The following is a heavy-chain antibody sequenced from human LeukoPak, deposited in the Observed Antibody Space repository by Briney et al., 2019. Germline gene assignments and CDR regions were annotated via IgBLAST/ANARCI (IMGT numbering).Heavy chain of an antibody. V-gene: IGHV4-59*08. CDR3: ARHLLLWFGAAYCDY. CDR2: IYYSGGT. Sequence: SETLALHLTVSGGSLSSYYRSWIRQPPGKGLEWIGYIYYSGGTNYNPSLKRRVTTSVDASKTQFSLNLSSVTAADTAVYYCARHLLLWFGAAYCDYWGQGTLCTVSS. CDR1: GGSLSSYY. D-gene: IGHD3-10*01. J-gene: IGHJ4*02.